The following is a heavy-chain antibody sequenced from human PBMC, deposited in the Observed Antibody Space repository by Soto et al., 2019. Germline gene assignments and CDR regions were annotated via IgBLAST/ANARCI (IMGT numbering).Heavy chain of an antibody. CDR2: ISSSSSYT. V-gene: IGHV3-11*05. J-gene: IGHJ3*02. Sequence: LRLSCAASGFTFSDYYMSWIRQAPGKGLEWVSYISSSSSYTNYADSVKGRFTISRDNAKNSLYLQMNSLRAEDTAVYYCARDRGYYDRSAFEIWGQGTMVTVSS. CDR3: ARDRGYYDRSAFEI. CDR1: GFTFSDYY. D-gene: IGHD3-22*01.